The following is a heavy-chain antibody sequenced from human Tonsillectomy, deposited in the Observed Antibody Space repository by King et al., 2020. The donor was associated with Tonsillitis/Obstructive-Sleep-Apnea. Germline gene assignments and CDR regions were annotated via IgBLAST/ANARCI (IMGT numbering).Heavy chain of an antibody. CDR1: GYTFTSYA. CDR3: ARDGSGSFYYYYYYMDV. J-gene: IGHJ6*03. Sequence: QLVQSGAEVKKPGASVKVSCKASGYTFTSYAMHWVRQAPGQRLEWMGWINAGNGNTKYSQKFQGRVTITRDTSASTAYMELSSLRSEDTAVYYCARDGSGSFYYYYYYMDVRGKGTTVTVSS. V-gene: IGHV1-3*01. D-gene: IGHD3-10*01. CDR2: INAGNGNT.